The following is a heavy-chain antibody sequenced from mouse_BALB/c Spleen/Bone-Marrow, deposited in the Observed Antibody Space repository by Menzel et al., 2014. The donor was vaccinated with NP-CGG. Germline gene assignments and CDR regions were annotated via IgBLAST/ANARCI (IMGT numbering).Heavy chain of an antibody. CDR3: VRGDGDY. Sequence: EVKLVESGGGLVQPKGSLKLSCAASGFTSNTYAMNWVRQAPGKGLEWVARIRSKSNNYATYYADSVKDRYTISRDDSQSMLYLQMNNLKTEDTAMYYCVRGDGDYWGQGTTLTVSS. J-gene: IGHJ2*01. CDR1: GFTSNTYA. D-gene: IGHD3-3*01. CDR2: IRSKSNNYAT. V-gene: IGHV10-1*02.